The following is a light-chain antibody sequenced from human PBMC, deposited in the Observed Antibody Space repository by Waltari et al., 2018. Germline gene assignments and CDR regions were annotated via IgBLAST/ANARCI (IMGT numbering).Light chain of an antibody. CDR1: SPHIGGNY. CDR2: RNN. J-gene: IGLJ3*02. CDR3: AAWDDSLSGPV. Sequence: QSVLTQPPSASGTPGQRVTISCSGSSPHIGGNYVYWYQQLPGTAPKLLIYRNNQRPSGVPDRFSGSKSGTSASLAISGLRSEDEADYYCAAWDDSLSGPVFGGGTKLTVL. V-gene: IGLV1-47*01.